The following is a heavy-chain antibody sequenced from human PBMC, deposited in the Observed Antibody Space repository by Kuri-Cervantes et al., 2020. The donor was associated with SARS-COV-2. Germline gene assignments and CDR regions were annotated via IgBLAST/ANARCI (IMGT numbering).Heavy chain of an antibody. D-gene: IGHD3-10*01. V-gene: IGHV3-53*01. Sequence: GGSLRLSCAASGFTFSNAWMNWVRQAPGKGLEWVSVIYSGGSTYYADSVKGRFTISRDNSKNTLYLQMNSLRAEDTAVYYCAREGSGSYFSPNWFDPWGQGTLVTVSS. CDR1: GFTFSNAW. CDR3: AREGSGSYFSPNWFDP. J-gene: IGHJ5*02. CDR2: IYSGGST.